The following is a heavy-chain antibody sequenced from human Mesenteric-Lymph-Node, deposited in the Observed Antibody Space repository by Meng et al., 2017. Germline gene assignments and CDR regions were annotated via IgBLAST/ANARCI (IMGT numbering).Heavy chain of an antibody. J-gene: IGHJ4*02. D-gene: IGHD1-26*01. V-gene: IGHV3-11*04. CDR1: GFTVSSNY. CDR2: ISSSGSTI. Sequence: SLKISCAASGFTVSSNYMSWVRQAPGKGLEWVSYISSSGSTIYYADSVKGRFTISRDNAKNSLYLQMNSLRAEDTAVYYCARDMAISGRYQGSGVGGDYWGQGTLVTVSS. CDR3: ARDMAISGRYQGSGVGGDY.